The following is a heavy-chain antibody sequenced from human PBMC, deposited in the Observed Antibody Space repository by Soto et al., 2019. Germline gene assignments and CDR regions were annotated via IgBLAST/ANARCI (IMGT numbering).Heavy chain of an antibody. Sequence: GWSLRLSCAASGFTFGNYAMSWVRQAPGKGLEWVSAIAASGATTYYADSVKGRLTVSRDNSKNTLYLQMNSLRAEDTAVYYCAKDRGGSGWRFDYWGQGTLVTVSS. CDR2: IAASGATT. J-gene: IGHJ4*02. CDR3: AKDRGGSGWRFDY. CDR1: GFTFGNYA. D-gene: IGHD6-19*01. V-gene: IGHV3-23*01.